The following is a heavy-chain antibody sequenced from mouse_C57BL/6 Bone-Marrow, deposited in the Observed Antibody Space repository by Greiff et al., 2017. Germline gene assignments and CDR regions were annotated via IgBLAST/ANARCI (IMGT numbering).Heavy chain of an antibody. V-gene: IGHV1-63*01. J-gene: IGHJ2*01. CDR1: GYTFTNYW. D-gene: IGHD4-1*01. CDR3: ARSPNCGYFDY. Sequence: VQLQQSGAELVRPGTSVKMSCKASGYTFTNYWIGWAKQRPGHGLEWIGDIYPGGGYTNYNEQFKGKATLTADKSSSKAYMQFSSLTSEDSAIYYCARSPNCGYFDYWGQGTTLTVSS. CDR2: IYPGGGYT.